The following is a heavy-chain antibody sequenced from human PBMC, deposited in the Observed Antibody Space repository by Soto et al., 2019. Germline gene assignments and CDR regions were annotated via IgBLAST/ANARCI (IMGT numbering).Heavy chain of an antibody. D-gene: IGHD6-13*01. CDR3: AKDGSSWYPFDY. J-gene: IGHJ4*02. Sequence: PGRSLRLACAYSGFTFSSYAMSWVRQAPGKGLEWVSAISGSGGSTDYADSVKGRFTISRDNSKNTLYLQMHSLRAEDTAVYYCAKDGSSWYPFDYWGQGTLVTVSS. CDR2: ISGSGGST. V-gene: IGHV3-23*01. CDR1: GFTFSSYA.